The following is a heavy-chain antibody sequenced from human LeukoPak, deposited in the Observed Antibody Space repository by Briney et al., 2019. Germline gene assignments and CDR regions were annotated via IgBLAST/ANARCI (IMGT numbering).Heavy chain of an antibody. CDR1: GGTFSSYA. Sequence: ASVKVSCKASGGTFSSYAISWVRQAPGQGLEWMGGIFPIFGTTNYAQKLQGRVTITADESTSTAYMELSSLRSEDTAVYYCALLATTVVTRFDYWGQGTLVTVSS. J-gene: IGHJ4*02. D-gene: IGHD4-23*01. CDR2: IFPIFGTT. V-gene: IGHV1-69*13. CDR3: ALLATTVVTRFDY.